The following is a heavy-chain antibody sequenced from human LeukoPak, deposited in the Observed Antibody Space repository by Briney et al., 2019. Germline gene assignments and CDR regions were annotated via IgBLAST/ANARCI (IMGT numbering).Heavy chain of an antibody. CDR2: IKSKADGGTT. Sequence: PGGSLRLSCAASGFTFSNAWMSWVRRAPGKGLEWVGRIKSKADGGTTDYAAPVKGRFTISRDDSKNTLYLQMNSLKTEDTAVYYCTTDQSHRGYDPGYFDYWGQGILVTVSS. D-gene: IGHD5-12*01. CDR3: TTDQSHRGYDPGYFDY. CDR1: GFTFSNAW. V-gene: IGHV3-15*01. J-gene: IGHJ4*02.